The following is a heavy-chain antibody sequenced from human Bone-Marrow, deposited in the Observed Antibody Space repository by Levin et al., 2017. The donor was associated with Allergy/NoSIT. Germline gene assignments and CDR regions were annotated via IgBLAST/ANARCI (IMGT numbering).Heavy chain of an antibody. CDR3: AKEGHYDLLTGQTYAFDI. Sequence: QAGGSLRLSCAASGFTFSRYGMHWVRQAPGKGLEWVAVVSSGGSTTYYADSVRGRLTISRDNSKNTLYLQMNSLRAEDTAVYYCAKEGHYDLLTGQTYAFDIWGQGTMVTVSS. CDR1: GFTFSRYG. CDR2: VSSGGSTT. D-gene: IGHD3-9*01. V-gene: IGHV3-30*18. J-gene: IGHJ3*02.